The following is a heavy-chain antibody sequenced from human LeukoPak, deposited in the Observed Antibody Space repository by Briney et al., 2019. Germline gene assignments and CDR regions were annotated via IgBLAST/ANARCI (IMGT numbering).Heavy chain of an antibody. CDR2: IKSNLDDGTA. CDR1: GFGFNNAW. D-gene: IGHD3-3*01. J-gene: IGHJ4*02. CDR3: STDFSHFDFSSGYYSY. Sequence: TEGSLRLSCAASGFGFNNAWMIWVRQTPGKGLEWVGRIKSNLDDGTADYATPVKGRFIISRDDSKNTLYLQMSSLKIEDTAVYYCSTDFSHFDFSSGYYSYWGQGTLVTV. V-gene: IGHV3-15*01.